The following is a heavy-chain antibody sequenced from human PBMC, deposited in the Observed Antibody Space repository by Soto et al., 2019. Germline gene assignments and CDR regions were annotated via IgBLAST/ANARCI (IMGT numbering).Heavy chain of an antibody. CDR2: INYSGST. J-gene: IGHJ4*02. CDR3: ANIGYTYGNSFDN. CDR1: GGSIRGGGHY. V-gene: IGHV4-31*03. Sequence: PSETLSLTCTVSGGSIRGGGHYWTWIRHRPGKGLECIGYINYSGSTYYNPSLRSRVTISVDTSQGLISLKLSSVTAADTALYYWANIGYTYGNSFDNWGQEHLVTVSS. D-gene: IGHD5-12*01.